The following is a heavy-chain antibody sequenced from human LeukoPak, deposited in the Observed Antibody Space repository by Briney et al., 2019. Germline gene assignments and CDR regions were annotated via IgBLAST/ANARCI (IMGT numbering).Heavy chain of an antibody. D-gene: IGHD6-13*01. J-gene: IGHJ4*02. Sequence: GGSLRLSCSASGFTFSSYAMHWVRQAPGKGLKYVSAISSNVGSTYYADSVKGRFTISRDNSKNTLYLQMSSLRAEDTAVYYCAALAAAGVGYWGQGTLVTVSS. CDR1: GFTFSSYA. CDR2: ISSNVGST. V-gene: IGHV3-64D*06. CDR3: AALAAAGVGY.